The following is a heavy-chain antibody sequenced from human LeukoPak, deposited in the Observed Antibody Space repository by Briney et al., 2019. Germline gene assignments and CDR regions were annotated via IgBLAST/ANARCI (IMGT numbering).Heavy chain of an antibody. V-gene: IGHV3-30-3*01. Sequence: PGGSLRLSCAASGFTFSSYAMHWVRQAPGKGLEWVAVISYDGSNKYYADSVKGRFTISRDNSKNTLYLQMNSLRAEDTAVYYCAKDSRDCSGYYCHFDYWGQGTLVTVSS. CDR2: ISYDGSNK. D-gene: IGHD3-22*01. J-gene: IGHJ4*02. CDR3: AKDSRDCSGYYCHFDY. CDR1: GFTFSSYA.